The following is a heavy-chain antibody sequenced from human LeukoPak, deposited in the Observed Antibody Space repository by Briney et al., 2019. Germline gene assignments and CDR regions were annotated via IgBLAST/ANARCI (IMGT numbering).Heavy chain of an antibody. D-gene: IGHD6-13*01. V-gene: IGHV1-46*01. CDR2: INPSGGST. Sequence: ASVRVSCKASGYTFTSYYMHWVRQAPGQGLEWMGIINPSGGSTSYAQKFQGRVTMTRDTSTSTVYMELSSLRSEDTAVYYCARDLRTKSPRPLAAAGRAWGYWGQGTLVTVSS. CDR3: ARDLRTKSPRPLAAAGRAWGY. J-gene: IGHJ4*02. CDR1: GYTFTSYY.